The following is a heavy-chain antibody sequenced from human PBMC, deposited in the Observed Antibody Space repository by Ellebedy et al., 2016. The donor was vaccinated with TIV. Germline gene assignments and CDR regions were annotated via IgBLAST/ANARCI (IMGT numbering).Heavy chain of an antibody. D-gene: IGHD3-16*01. J-gene: IGHJ4*02. CDR1: GFTFTNYW. CDR2: IKEDGSEK. Sequence: GESLKISCAASGFTFTNYWMAWVHQAPGKGLEWVANIKEDGSEKYYVDSVEGRFTTSRDNAKNSLFLQVNSLRAEDTAVYYCAREAMRGGDFDYWGQGTLVTVSS. V-gene: IGHV3-7*03. CDR3: AREAMRGGDFDY.